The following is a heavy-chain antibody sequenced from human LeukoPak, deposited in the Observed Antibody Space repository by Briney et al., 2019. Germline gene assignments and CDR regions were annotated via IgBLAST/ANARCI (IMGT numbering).Heavy chain of an antibody. V-gene: IGHV3-48*03. CDR1: GFTFSSYE. CDR2: ISSSGSTI. Sequence: GGSLRHSCAASGFTFSSYEMNWVRQAPGKGLEWVSYISSSGSTIYYADSVKGRFTISRDNAKNSLYLQMNSLRAEDTAVYYCARTLRRITMIVVVIPFDYWGQGTLVTVSS. D-gene: IGHD3-22*01. CDR3: ARTLRRITMIVVVIPFDY. J-gene: IGHJ4*02.